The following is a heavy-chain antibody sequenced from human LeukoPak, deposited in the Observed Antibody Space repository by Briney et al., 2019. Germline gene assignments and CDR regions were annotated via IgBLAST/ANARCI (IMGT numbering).Heavy chain of an antibody. CDR3: ARSVVVVAAFFDY. CDR2: INPSGGST. V-gene: IGHV1-46*01. D-gene: IGHD2-15*01. CDR1: GYTFTSYY. Sequence: GASVKVSCKASGYTFTSYYMHWVRQAPGQGLEWMGIINPSGGSTSYAQKFQGRVTMTRDMSTSTVYMELSSLRSKDTAVYYCARSVVVVAAFFDYWGQGTLVTVSS. J-gene: IGHJ4*02.